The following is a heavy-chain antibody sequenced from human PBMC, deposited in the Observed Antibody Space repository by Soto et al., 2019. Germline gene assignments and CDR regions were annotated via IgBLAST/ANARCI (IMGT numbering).Heavy chain of an antibody. D-gene: IGHD2-2*01. Sequence: QVQLVQSGAEVKRPWSSVKVSCKASGGTFNNYAINWVRQAPGQGLEWMGDISPMFGKANYAQKFQGRVKITADDSTATAHLELSSLRSEDTALYFCAREVEVHTPVFGFWGQGSLVTVSS. CDR2: ISPMFGKA. V-gene: IGHV1-69*01. CDR3: AREVEVHTPVFGF. CDR1: GGTFNNYA. J-gene: IGHJ4*02.